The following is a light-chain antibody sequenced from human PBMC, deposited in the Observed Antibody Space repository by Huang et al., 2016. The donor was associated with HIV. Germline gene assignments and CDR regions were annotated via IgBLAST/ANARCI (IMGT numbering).Light chain of an antibody. CDR1: QSISIW. V-gene: IGKV1-5*01. CDR2: DAS. J-gene: IGKJ1*01. Sequence: DIQMTQSPSTLSASVGDRVTITCRASQSISIWLAWYQQTPGKAPKLLIYDASSLEAGSPSRFSGSGRGSGTEFTLTISSLQPDDFATYYCQQYDSYPTFGQGTKVEI. CDR3: QQYDSYPT.